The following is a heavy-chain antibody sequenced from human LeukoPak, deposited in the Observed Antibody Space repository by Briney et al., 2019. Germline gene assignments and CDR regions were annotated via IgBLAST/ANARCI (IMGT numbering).Heavy chain of an antibody. D-gene: IGHD3-22*01. CDR1: GYTFTSYY. CDR2: INPSGGST. CDR3: ARLAYDSSGSYYFDY. Sequence: ASVKVSCKASGYTFTSYYMHWVRQAPGQGLEWMGIINPSGGSTSYAQKFQGRVTMTRDTSTRTVYMELSSLRSEDTAVYYCARLAYDSSGSYYFDYWGQGTLVTVSS. J-gene: IGHJ4*02. V-gene: IGHV1-46*01.